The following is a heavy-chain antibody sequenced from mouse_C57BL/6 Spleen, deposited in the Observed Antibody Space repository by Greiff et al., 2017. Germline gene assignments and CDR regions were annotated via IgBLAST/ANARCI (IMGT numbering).Heavy chain of an antibody. D-gene: IGHD4-1*02. J-gene: IGHJ2*01. CDR1: GFTFSDYY. CDR3: ARDSQLGLFDY. CDR2: INYDGSST. V-gene: IGHV5-16*01. Sequence: EVKLMESEGGLVQPGSSMKLSCTASGFTFSDYYMAWVRQVPEKGLEWVANINYDGSSTYYLDSLKSRFIISRDNAKNILYLQMSSLKSEDTATYYCARDSQLGLFDYWGQGTTLTVSS.